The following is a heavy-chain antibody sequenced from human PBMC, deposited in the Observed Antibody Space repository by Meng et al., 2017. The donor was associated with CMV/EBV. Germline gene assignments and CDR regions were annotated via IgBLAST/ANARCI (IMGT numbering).Heavy chain of an antibody. Sequence: SETLSLTCTVSGGSVSSGSYYWSWIRQPPGKGLEWIGYIYYSVSTNYNPSLKSRVTISVDTSKNQFSLKLSSVTAADTAVYYCARGYCSGGSCYRGYYYGTDVWGQGTTVTVSS. D-gene: IGHD2-15*01. CDR2: IYYSVST. CDR1: GGSVSSGSYY. V-gene: IGHV4-61*01. J-gene: IGHJ6*02. CDR3: ARGYCSGGSCYRGYYYGTDV.